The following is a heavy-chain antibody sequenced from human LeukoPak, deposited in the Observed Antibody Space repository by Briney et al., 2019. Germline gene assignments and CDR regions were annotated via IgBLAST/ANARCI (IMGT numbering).Heavy chain of an antibody. CDR3: ARVVASSSEVYYYYMDV. D-gene: IGHD6-6*01. V-gene: IGHV4-4*07. Sequence: SETLSLTCTVSGGSISSYYWSWIRQPAGKGLEWIGRIYTSGSTNYNPSLKSRVTMSVDTSKNQFSLKLSSVTAADTAVYYCARVVASSSEVYYYYMDVWGKGTTVTVSS. J-gene: IGHJ6*03. CDR2: IYTSGST. CDR1: GGSISSYY.